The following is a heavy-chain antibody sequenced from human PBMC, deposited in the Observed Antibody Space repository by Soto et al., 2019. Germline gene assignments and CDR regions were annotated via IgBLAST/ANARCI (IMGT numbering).Heavy chain of an antibody. CDR3: ARLMVYAITNYYGMDV. V-gene: IGHV1-69*13. Sequence: SVKVSCKASGGTFSSYAISWVRQAPGQGLEWMGGIIPIFGTANYAQKFQGRVTITADESTSTAYMELSSLRSEDTAVYYCARLMVYAITNYYGMDVWGQGTTVTVS. CDR2: IIPIFGTA. CDR1: GGTFSSYA. J-gene: IGHJ6*02. D-gene: IGHD2-8*01.